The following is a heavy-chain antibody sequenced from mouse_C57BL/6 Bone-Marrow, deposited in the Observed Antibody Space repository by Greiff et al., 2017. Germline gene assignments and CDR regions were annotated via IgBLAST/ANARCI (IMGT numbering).Heavy chain of an antibody. Sequence: VQLQQPGAELVKPGASVKLSCKASGYTFTSYWMHWVKQRPGRGLEWIGRIGPNSGGTKYNEKFKSKATLTVDTPSSTAYMQLSSLTSEDSAVYYCARSDDYDPFYWGQGTTLTVSS. CDR2: IGPNSGGT. J-gene: IGHJ2*01. V-gene: IGHV1-72*01. D-gene: IGHD2-4*01. CDR3: ARSDDYDPFY. CDR1: GYTFTSYW.